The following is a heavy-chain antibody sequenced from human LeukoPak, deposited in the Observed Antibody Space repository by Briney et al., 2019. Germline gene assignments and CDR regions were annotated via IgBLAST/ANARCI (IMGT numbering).Heavy chain of an antibody. CDR2: IYHSGST. V-gene: IGHV4-38-2*02. CDR3: ARVTTVGNWFDP. Sequence: SETLSLTCTVSGYPISSGYYWGWIRQPPGKGLEWIGSIYHSGSTYYNPSLKSRVTISVDTSKNQFSLKLSSVTAADAAVYYCARVTTVGNWFDPWGQGTLVTVSS. CDR1: GYPISSGYY. D-gene: IGHD4-23*01. J-gene: IGHJ5*02.